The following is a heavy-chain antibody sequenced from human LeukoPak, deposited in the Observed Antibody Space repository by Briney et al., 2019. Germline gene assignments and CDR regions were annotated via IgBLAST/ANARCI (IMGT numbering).Heavy chain of an antibody. Sequence: SVKVSCKASGGTFSSYTISWVRQAPGQGLEWMGRIIPITGITNYAQKFQGRVTITADKSTSTAYMELRSLRSDDTAVYYCARDHSSGPHWFDPWGQGTLVTVSS. D-gene: IGHD3-22*01. CDR3: ARDHSSGPHWFDP. CDR2: IIPITGIT. CDR1: GGTFSSYT. V-gene: IGHV1-69*04. J-gene: IGHJ5*02.